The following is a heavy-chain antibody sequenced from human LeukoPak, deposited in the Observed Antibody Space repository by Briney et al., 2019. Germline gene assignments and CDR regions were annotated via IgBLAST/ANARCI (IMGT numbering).Heavy chain of an antibody. V-gene: IGHV3-7*01. J-gene: IGHJ4*02. CDR3: ATDVGAD. Sequence: GGSLRLSCADSGVTFSSSWMTWVRQTPGKGLEWVANIKEDGSEKYYVDSVKGRFTISRDNAKNSLYLQMNSLRAEDTALYYCATDVGADWGQGTLVTVSS. CDR1: GVTFSSSW. CDR2: IKEDGSEK.